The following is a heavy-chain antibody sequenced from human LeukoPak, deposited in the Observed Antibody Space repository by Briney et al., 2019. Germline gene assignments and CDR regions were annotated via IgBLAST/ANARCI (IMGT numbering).Heavy chain of an antibody. D-gene: IGHD6-6*01. V-gene: IGHV1-18*01. Sequence: ASVKVSCKASGYPFPSYDISWVRQAPGQGLEWMGRINSYSGNTKYVQNLRGRVTMTTDTSTSTTYMELRSLRSDDTAVYCCARDIAARFDSWGQGTLVTVSS. CDR2: INSYSGNT. J-gene: IGHJ4*02. CDR3: ARDIAARFDS. CDR1: GYPFPSYD.